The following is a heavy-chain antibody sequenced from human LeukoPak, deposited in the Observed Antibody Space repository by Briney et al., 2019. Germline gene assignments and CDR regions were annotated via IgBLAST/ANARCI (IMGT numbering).Heavy chain of an antibody. V-gene: IGHV3-23*01. CDR3: AKDQGDLAAYNKPREEYNWFDP. CDR1: GFTFSSYA. D-gene: IGHD6-13*01. CDR2: ISGSGGST. Sequence: GGSLRLSCAASGFTFSSYAMSWVRQAPGKGLEWVSAISGSGGSTYYADSVKGRFTISRDNSKNTLYLQMNSLRAEDTAVYYCAKDQGDLAAYNKPREEYNWFDPWGQGTLVTVSS. J-gene: IGHJ5*02.